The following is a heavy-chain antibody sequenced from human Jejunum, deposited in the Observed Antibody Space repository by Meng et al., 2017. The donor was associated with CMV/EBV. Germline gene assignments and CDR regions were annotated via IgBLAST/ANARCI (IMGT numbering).Heavy chain of an antibody. CDR2: LSWNGASI. CDR3: ARVFKGGNYFDY. D-gene: IGHD1-26*01. Sequence: ATGFTFDDYAMHWVRQAPGKGLEWVSGLSWNGASIGYADSVKGRFTISRDNAKNTLYLQMDSLRAEDTAVYYCARVFKGGNYFDYWGQGTQVTVSS. CDR1: GFTFDDYA. V-gene: IGHV3-9*01. J-gene: IGHJ4*02.